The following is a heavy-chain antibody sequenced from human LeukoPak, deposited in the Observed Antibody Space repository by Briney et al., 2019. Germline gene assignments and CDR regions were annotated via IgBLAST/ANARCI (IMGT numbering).Heavy chain of an antibody. V-gene: IGHV3-21*01. CDR1: GFTFSSYG. Sequence: PGGSLRLSCAASGFTFSSYGMHWVRQAPGKGLEWVSSISSSSSYIYYADSVKGRFTISRDNAKNSLYLQMNSLRAEDTAVYYCARVAGSSSWSRLYYFDYWGQGTLVTVSS. J-gene: IGHJ4*02. D-gene: IGHD6-13*01. CDR3: ARVAGSSSWSRLYYFDY. CDR2: ISSSSSYI.